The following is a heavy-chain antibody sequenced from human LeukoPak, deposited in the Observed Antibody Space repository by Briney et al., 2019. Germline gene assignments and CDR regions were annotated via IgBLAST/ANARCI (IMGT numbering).Heavy chain of an antibody. V-gene: IGHV3-53*01. Sequence: GGSLRITCAVSGFSVSSSYMTWVRQAPGKGLEWVSVIDHGGSTFYADSVRGRFTVSRDNSDNTLSLQMNSLRAEDTAVYYCALIDYWGQGTLVTVSS. J-gene: IGHJ4*02. CDR3: ALIDY. CDR1: GFSVSSSY. CDR2: IDHGGST.